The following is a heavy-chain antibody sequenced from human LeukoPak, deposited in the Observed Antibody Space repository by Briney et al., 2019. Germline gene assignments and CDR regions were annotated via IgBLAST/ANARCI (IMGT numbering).Heavy chain of an antibody. J-gene: IGHJ6*03. CDR3: AREAVAGKLGNYYYMDV. V-gene: IGHV1-69*01. Sequence: ASVKVSCKASGGTFSSYAISWVRQAPGQGLEWTGGIIPIFGTANYAQKFQGRVTITADESTSTAYMELSRLRSDDAAVYYCAREAVAGKLGNYYYMDVWGKGTTVTVSS. CDR1: GGTFSSYA. D-gene: IGHD6-19*01. CDR2: IIPIFGTA.